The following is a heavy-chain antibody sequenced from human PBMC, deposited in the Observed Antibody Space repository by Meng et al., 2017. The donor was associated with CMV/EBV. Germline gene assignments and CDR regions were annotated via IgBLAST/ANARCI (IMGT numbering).Heavy chain of an antibody. CDR3: ARDAGTFLAYRGYFDY. D-gene: IGHD3-3*02. CDR2: IIPILGIA. V-gene: IGHV1-69*10. J-gene: IGHJ4*02. Sequence: SVKVSCKASGGTFSSYAISWVRQAPGQGLEWMGGIIPILGIANYAQKFQGRVTITADKSTSTAYMELSSLRSEDTAVYYCARDAGTFLAYRGYFDYWGQGTLVT. CDR1: GGTFSSYA.